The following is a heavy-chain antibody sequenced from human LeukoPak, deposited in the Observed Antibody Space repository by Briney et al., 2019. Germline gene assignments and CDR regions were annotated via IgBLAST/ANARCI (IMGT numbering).Heavy chain of an antibody. CDR3: ARDSAAYSYGTNWFDP. V-gene: IGHV1-18*01. Sequence: GASVKVSCKASGYTFTSYGISWVRQAPGQGLEWMGWISAYNGNTNYAQKLQGRVTMTTDTSTSTAYMELRSLRSDDTAVYFCARDSAAYSYGTNWFDPWGQGTLVTVSS. J-gene: IGHJ5*02. CDR1: GYTFTSYG. CDR2: ISAYNGNT. D-gene: IGHD5-18*01.